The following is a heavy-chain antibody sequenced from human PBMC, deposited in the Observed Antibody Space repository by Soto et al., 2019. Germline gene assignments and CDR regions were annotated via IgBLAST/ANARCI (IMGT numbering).Heavy chain of an antibody. J-gene: IGHJ6*03. CDR2: IWSDGSNE. Sequence: QVQLVESGGGVVQPGRSLRLSCAASEFTFSRHGMHWVRQAPGKGLQWVGVIWSDGSNEVYADSVKGRFIISRDNSKNTTYLQVKRPRAEDTAVYYCARERTFGDNKHNYMDVWGTGITVTVSS. V-gene: IGHV3-33*01. CDR1: EFTFSRHG. D-gene: IGHD3-10*01. CDR3: ARERTFGDNKHNYMDV.